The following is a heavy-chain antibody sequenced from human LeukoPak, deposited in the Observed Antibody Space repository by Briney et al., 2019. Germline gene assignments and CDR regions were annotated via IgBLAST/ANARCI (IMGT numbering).Heavy chain of an antibody. J-gene: IGHJ5*02. CDR1: GGSISSYY. D-gene: IGHD3-10*01. CDR2: IYYSGST. Sequence: PSETLSLTCTVSGGSISSYYWSWIRQPPGKGLEWIGYIYYSGSTNYNPSLKSRVTISVDTSKNQFSLKLSSVPAADTAVYYCARHKGYYGSGSFNGWFDPWGQGTLVTVSS. CDR3: ARHKGYYGSGSFNGWFDP. V-gene: IGHV4-59*01.